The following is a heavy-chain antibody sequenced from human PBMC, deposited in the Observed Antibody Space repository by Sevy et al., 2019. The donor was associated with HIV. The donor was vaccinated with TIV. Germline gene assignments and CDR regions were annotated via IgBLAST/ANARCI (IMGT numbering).Heavy chain of an antibody. CDR1: GGTFSSYA. Sequence: ASVKVSCKASGGTFSSYAISWVRQAPGQGLEWMGGIIPIFGTANYAQKFQGRVTITADKSTSTAYMELSSLRSEDTAVYYCVRGEIVVVPAAMRGGRNWFDPWGQGTLVTVSS. CDR3: VRGEIVVVPAAMRGGRNWFDP. J-gene: IGHJ5*02. D-gene: IGHD2-2*01. CDR2: IIPIFGTA. V-gene: IGHV1-69*06.